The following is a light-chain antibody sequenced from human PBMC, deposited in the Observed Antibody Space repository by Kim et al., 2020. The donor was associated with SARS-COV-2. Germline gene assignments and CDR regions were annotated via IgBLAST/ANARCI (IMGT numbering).Light chain of an antibody. CDR3: QAWDGIVV. V-gene: IGLV3-1*01. Sequence: SYELTQPPSVSVSPGQTATITCSGDDLDEKYFSWYQQKPGQSPVLLIYQDTKRPSGIPARFSGDNSGNTASLTISETQSIDEAHYYCQAWDGIVVFGGGTQLTVL. J-gene: IGLJ2*01. CDR2: QDT. CDR1: DLDEKY.